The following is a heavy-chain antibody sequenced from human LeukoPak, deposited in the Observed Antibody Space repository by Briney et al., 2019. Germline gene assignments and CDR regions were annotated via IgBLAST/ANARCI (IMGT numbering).Heavy chain of an antibody. Sequence: GGSLILSCAVSGFSFRTYSMNWVRQAPGKGLEWVSTITGDSTYIRYADSVRGRFTISRDNAKSSLYLQMNSLRVEDTAVYYCARDCESGYSYGLCWGQGTLVTVSS. CDR3: ARDCESGYSYGLC. J-gene: IGHJ4*02. CDR1: GFSFRTYS. CDR2: ITGDSTYI. V-gene: IGHV3-21*01. D-gene: IGHD5-18*01.